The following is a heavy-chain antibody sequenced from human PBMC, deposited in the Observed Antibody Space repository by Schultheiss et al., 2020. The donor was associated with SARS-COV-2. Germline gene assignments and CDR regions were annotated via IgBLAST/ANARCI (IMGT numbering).Heavy chain of an antibody. D-gene: IGHD3-22*01. CDR2: IYTSGST. V-gene: IGHV4-4*07. CDR1: GGSISSYY. J-gene: IGHJ4*02. CDR3: ARDSSGYYDHSFVFDY. Sequence: SQTLSLTCTVSGGSISSYYWSWIRQPAGKGLEWIGRIYTSGSTNYNPSLKSRVTMSVDTSKNQFSLKLSSVTAADTAVYYCARDSSGYYDHSFVFDYWGQGTLVTVSS.